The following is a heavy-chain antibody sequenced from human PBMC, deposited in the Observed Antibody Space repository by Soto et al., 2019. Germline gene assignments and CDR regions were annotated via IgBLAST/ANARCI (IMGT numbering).Heavy chain of an antibody. CDR2: INPNIGVA. Sequence: ASVKVSCKASGYIFTDYYMHWVRQAPGQELGWMGRINPNIGVANYAQKFQGRVTITADKSTSTAYMELSSLRSEDTAVFYCARALVPAATYYYYYYMDVWGKGTTVTVSS. D-gene: IGHD2-2*01. J-gene: IGHJ6*03. CDR3: ARALVPAATYYYYYYMDV. V-gene: IGHV1-69*04. CDR1: GYIFTDYY.